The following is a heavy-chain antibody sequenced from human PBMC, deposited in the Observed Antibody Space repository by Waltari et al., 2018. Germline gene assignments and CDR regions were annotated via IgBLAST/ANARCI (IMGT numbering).Heavy chain of an antibody. CDR3: ARDIAAAGRQSKGGY. CDR2: IYHSGST. V-gene: IGHV4-38-2*02. D-gene: IGHD6-13*01. Sequence: QVQLQESGPGLVKPSETLSLTCAVSGYSISSGYYWGWIRQPPGKGLEWIGSIYHSGSTYYNPSLKSRVTISVDTSKNQFSLKLSSVTAADTAVYYCARDIAAAGRQSKGGYWGQGTLVTVSS. J-gene: IGHJ4*02. CDR1: GYSISSGYY.